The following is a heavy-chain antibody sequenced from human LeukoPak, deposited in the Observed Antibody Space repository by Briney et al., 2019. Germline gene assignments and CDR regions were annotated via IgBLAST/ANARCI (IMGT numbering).Heavy chain of an antibody. Sequence: GGSLRLSCAASGFTFSSYSMNWVRQAPGKGLEWVSSISSSSSYIYYADSVKGRFTISRDNAKNSLYQQMNSLRAEDTAVYYCARDSMALNAFDIWGQGTMVTVSS. V-gene: IGHV3-21*01. CDR3: ARDSMALNAFDI. J-gene: IGHJ3*02. CDR2: ISSSSSYI. CDR1: GFTFSSYS. D-gene: IGHD5-24*01.